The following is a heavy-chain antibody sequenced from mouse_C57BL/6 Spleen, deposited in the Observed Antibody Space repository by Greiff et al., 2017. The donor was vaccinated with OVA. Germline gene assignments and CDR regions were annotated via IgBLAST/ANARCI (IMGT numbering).Heavy chain of an antibody. CDR1: GYSITSGYY. CDR3: ARGSLYYYGSSPWYFDV. CDR2: ISYDGSN. V-gene: IGHV3-6*01. Sequence: EVKLEESGPGLVKPSQSLSLTCSVTGYSITSGYYWNWIRQFPGNKLEWMGYISYDGSNNYNPSLKNRISITRDTSKNQFFLKLNSVTTEDTATDYCARGSLYYYGSSPWYFDVWGTGTTVTVSS. D-gene: IGHD1-1*01. J-gene: IGHJ1*03.